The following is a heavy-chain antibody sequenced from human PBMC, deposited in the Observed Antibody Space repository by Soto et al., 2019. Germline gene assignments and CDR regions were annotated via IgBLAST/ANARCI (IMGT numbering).Heavy chain of an antibody. D-gene: IGHD6-6*01. CDR1: GGSISSGGYY. Sequence: PSETLSLTCTVSGGSISSGGYYWSWIRQHPGKGLEWIGYIYYSGSTYYNPSLKSRVTISVDTSKNQFSLKLSSVTAADTAVYYCARVEYSSSSGFDYWGQGTLVTVSS. CDR2: IYYSGST. J-gene: IGHJ4*02. CDR3: ARVEYSSSSGFDY. V-gene: IGHV4-31*03.